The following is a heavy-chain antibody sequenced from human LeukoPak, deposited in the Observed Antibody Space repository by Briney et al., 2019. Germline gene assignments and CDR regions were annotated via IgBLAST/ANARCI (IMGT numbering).Heavy chain of an antibody. CDR1: GYTFTGYY. CDR3: ARDLSSGGSCIKAYNWFDP. CDR2: INPNSGGT. V-gene: IGHV1-2*02. D-gene: IGHD2-15*01. Sequence: GASVKGSCKASGYTFTGYYMHWVRQAPGQGLEWMGWINPNSGGTNYAQKFQGRVTMARDTSISTAYMELSRLRSDDTAVYYCARDLSSGGSCIKAYNWFDPWGQGTLVTVSS. J-gene: IGHJ5*02.